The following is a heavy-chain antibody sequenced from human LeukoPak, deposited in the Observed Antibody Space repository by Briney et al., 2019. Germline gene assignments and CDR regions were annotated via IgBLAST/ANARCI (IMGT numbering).Heavy chain of an antibody. CDR1: GGSFSGYY. J-gene: IGHJ5*02. V-gene: IGHV4-34*01. Sequence: SETLSLTCAVYGGSFSGYYWSWIRQPPGKGLEWIGEINHSGSTNYNPSFKSRVTISVDTSKNQFSLKLSSVTAADTAVYYCARVIAAAGTSWFDPWGQGTLVTVSS. CDR3: ARVIAAAGTSWFDP. CDR2: INHSGST. D-gene: IGHD6-13*01.